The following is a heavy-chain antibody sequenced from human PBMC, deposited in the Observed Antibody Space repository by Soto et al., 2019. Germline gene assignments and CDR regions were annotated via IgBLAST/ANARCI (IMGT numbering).Heavy chain of an antibody. CDR3: ARASKKGSSGYYYGY. CDR1: GGSISSGGYY. V-gene: IGHV4-31*03. Sequence: SETLSLTCTVSGGSISSGGYYWSWIRQHPGKGLEWIGYIYYSGSTYYNPSLKSRVTISVDTSKNQFSLKLSSVTAADTAVYYCARASKKGSSGYYYGYWGQGTLVTVSS. J-gene: IGHJ4*02. D-gene: IGHD3-22*01. CDR2: IYYSGST.